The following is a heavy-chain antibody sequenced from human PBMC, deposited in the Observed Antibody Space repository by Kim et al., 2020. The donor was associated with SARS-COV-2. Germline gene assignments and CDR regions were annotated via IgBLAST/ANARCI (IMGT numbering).Heavy chain of an antibody. V-gene: IGHV6-1*01. Sequence: YAVSVKSRITINPDTSKNQFSLQLNSVTPEDTAVYYCARFTAMVNFAFDIWGQGTMVTVSS. D-gene: IGHD5-18*01. J-gene: IGHJ3*02. CDR3: ARFTAMVNFAFDI.